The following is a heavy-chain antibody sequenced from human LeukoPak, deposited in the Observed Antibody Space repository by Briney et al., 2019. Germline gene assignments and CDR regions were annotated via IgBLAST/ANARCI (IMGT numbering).Heavy chain of an antibody. CDR2: IYYSGST. V-gene: IGHV4-59*01. Sequence: SETLSLTCTVSGGSISSYYWSWIRQPPAKGLEWIGYIYYSGSTNYNPSLKSRVPISVDTSKNQFSLKLSSVTAADTAVYYCARVGIDSSSWYPNWFDPWGQGTLVTVSS. CDR3: ARVGIDSSSWYPNWFDP. J-gene: IGHJ5*02. CDR1: GGSISSYY. D-gene: IGHD6-13*01.